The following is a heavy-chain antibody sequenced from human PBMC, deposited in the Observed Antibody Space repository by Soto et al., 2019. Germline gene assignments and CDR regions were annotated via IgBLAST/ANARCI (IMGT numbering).Heavy chain of an antibody. J-gene: IGHJ6*02. CDR2: INPSGGST. CDR3: ARRGGEVVESKYYYYGMDV. CDR1: GYTFTSYY. Sequence: ASVKVSCKASGYTFTSYYMHWVRQAPGQGLEWMGIINPSGGSTSYAQKFQGRVTMTRDTSTSTVYMELSSLRSEDTAVYYCARRGGEVVESKYYYYGMDVWGQGTTVTVSS. V-gene: IGHV1-46*01. D-gene: IGHD2-15*01.